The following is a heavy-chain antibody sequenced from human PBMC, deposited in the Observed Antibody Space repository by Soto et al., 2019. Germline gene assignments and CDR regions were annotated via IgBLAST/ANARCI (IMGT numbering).Heavy chain of an antibody. J-gene: IGHJ4*02. D-gene: IGHD3-10*01. CDR3: ARDGNGSGLRTFEY. V-gene: IGHV1-69*08. CDR2: ILPILGTV. Sequence: QVQLVQSGAEVKKPGSSVKVSCKASGGTFSSYTISWVRQAPGQGLEWMGRILPILGTVDYAQQFQGSVTITADKSTSTAYMDLSSLRSEDTAVYYCARDGNGSGLRTFEYWGQGTRVTVSS. CDR1: GGTFSSYT.